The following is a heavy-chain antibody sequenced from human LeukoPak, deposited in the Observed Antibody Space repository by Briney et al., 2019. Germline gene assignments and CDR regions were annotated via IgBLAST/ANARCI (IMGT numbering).Heavy chain of an antibody. V-gene: IGHV1-69*02. CDR1: GGTFSSYT. D-gene: IGHD2-15*01. CDR3: ARGYSYCSGGSCYSLQYYGMDV. CDR2: IIPILGIA. Sequence: EASVKVSCKASGGTFSSYTISWVRQAPGQGLEWMGRIIPILGIANYAQKFQGRVTITADKSTSTAYMELSSLRSEDTAVYYCARGYSYCSGGSCYSLQYYGMDVWGKGTTVTVSS. J-gene: IGHJ6*04.